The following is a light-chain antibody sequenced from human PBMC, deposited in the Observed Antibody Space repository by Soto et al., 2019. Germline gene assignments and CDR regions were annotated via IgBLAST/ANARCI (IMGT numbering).Light chain of an antibody. CDR1: QSIRSA. V-gene: IGKV1-6*01. J-gene: IGKJ1*01. CDR3: LLDYSYFWA. Sequence: AIPVTQSPSTLSASVGDSVTITCRTSQSIRSALGWYQQKPGKVPKLLIYAASTLRSGVPSRFSGSGSGRDFTLTISSLQPEDFATYYCLLDYSYFWAFGKGTKVEVK. CDR2: AAS.